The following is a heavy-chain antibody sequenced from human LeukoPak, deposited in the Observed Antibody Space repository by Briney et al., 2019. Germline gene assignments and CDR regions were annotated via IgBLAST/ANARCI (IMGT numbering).Heavy chain of an antibody. CDR2: ISAYNGNT. CDR3: ARKNVLLWFGESLYYMDV. CDR1: GYTFTGYY. V-gene: IGHV1-18*04. J-gene: IGHJ6*03. D-gene: IGHD3-10*01. Sequence: GASVKVSCKASGYTFTGYYMHWVRQAPGQGLEWMGWISAYNGNTNYAQKLQGRVTMTTDTSTSTAYMELRSLRSDDTAVYYCARKNVLLWFGESLYYMDVWGKGTTVTVSS.